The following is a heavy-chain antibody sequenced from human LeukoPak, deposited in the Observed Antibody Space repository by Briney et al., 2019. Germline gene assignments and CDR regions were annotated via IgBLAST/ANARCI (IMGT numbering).Heavy chain of an antibody. Sequence: SVKVSCKASGGTFSSYAISWVRQAPGQGLEWMGGIIPIFGTANYAQKFQGRVTITADESTSTAYMELSSVRSEDTAVYYCARDPNTAMVNGGDYWGQGTLVTVSS. J-gene: IGHJ4*02. V-gene: IGHV1-69*01. D-gene: IGHD5-18*01. CDR1: GGTFSSYA. CDR2: IIPIFGTA. CDR3: ARDPNTAMVNGGDY.